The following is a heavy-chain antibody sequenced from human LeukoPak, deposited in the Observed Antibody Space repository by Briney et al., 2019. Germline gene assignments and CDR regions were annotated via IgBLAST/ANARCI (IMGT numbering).Heavy chain of an antibody. CDR2: IIPIFGTA. V-gene: IGHV1-69*06. CDR3: ARVGYDYVWGSYRQYYMDV. D-gene: IGHD3-16*02. Sequence: ASVKVSCKASGGTFSSYAISWVRQAPGQGLEWMGGIIPIFGTANYAQKFQGRATITADKSTSTAYMELSSLRSEDTAVYYCARVGYDYVWGSYRQYYMDVWGKGTTVTVSS. J-gene: IGHJ6*03. CDR1: GGTFSSYA.